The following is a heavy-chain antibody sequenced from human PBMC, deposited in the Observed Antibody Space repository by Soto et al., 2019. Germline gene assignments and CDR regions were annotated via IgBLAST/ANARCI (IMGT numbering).Heavy chain of an antibody. J-gene: IGHJ4*02. CDR2: ISGSGVST. CDR3: SKVRERIAPRSIDY. V-gene: IGHV3-23*01. D-gene: IGHD6-6*01. Sequence: EVQLLESGGGLVQPGGSLRLSCAASGITFSSYAMSWVRQAPGKGLEWVSGISGSGVSTYYADSVKGRFTISRDNSKSTLCLPMNSLRAEDTAIYYCSKVRERIAPRSIDYWGQGTLFTVSS. CDR1: GITFSSYA.